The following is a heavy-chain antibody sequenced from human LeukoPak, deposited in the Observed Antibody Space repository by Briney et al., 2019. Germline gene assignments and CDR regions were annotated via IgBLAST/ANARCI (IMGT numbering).Heavy chain of an antibody. D-gene: IGHD6-13*01. J-gene: IGHJ4*02. CDR3: ARGRYSNSWYDYFDY. CDR2: ISSSGSSI. V-gene: IGHV3-48*02. CDR1: VFIFISYS. Sequence: PGGSLRLSRVACVFIFISYSMTGVRPAPAKGLEWVSYISSSGSSIDSADSGKGRFTISRDNAKNSLYLQINSLRDEDTAVYYCARGRYSNSWYDYFDYWGRGTLVSVSS.